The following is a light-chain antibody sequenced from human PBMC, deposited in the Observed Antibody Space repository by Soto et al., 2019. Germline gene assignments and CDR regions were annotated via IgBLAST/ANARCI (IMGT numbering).Light chain of an antibody. CDR1: TSNIGAGYD. Sequence: VLTQPPSVSGAPGQRVTISCTGSTSNIGAGYDVHWYQQIPGTAPKLLIYRNINRPSGVPDRFSGSRSGTSGSLAITGLQAEDEADYYCQSYDSSLSSWVFGGGTQLTVL. CDR3: QSYDSSLSSWV. CDR2: RNI. J-gene: IGLJ3*02. V-gene: IGLV1-40*01.